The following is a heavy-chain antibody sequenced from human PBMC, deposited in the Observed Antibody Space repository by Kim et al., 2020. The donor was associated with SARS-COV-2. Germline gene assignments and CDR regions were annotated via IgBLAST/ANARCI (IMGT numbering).Heavy chain of an antibody. V-gene: IGHV3-30*04. Sequence: GGSLRLSCAASGFTFSSYAMHWVRQAPGKGLEWVAVISYDGSNKYYADSVKGRFTISRDNSKNTLYLQMNSLRAEDTAVYYCARGLGGYKTYFDYWGQGTLVTVPS. CDR3: ARGLGGYKTYFDY. CDR1: GFTFSSYA. D-gene: IGHD5-12*01. J-gene: IGHJ4*02. CDR2: ISYDGSNK.